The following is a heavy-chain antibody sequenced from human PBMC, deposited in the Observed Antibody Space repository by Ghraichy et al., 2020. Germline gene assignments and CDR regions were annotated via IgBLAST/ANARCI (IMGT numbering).Heavy chain of an antibody. Sequence: GGSLRLSCAASGFTFSSYAMSWVRQAPGKGLEWVSAISGSGGSTYYADSVKGRFTISRDNSKNTLYLQMNSLRAEDTAVYYCVKVMSVAGGYYYYGMDVWGQGTTVTVSS. CDR3: VKVMSVAGGYYYYGMDV. V-gene: IGHV3-23*01. J-gene: IGHJ6*02. CDR1: GFTFSSYA. D-gene: IGHD6-19*01. CDR2: ISGSGGST.